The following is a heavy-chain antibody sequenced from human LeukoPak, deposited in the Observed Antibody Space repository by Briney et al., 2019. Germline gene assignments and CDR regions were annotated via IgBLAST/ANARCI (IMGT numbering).Heavy chain of an antibody. Sequence: GGSLRLSCAASGFSFNSNWMSWFRQAPGKGLEWVAHIKPDSSETYYVDSVKGRFTISRDSAEKLVYLRMNSLRAEDTAVYYCATAVSIAGDSWGQGTLVTVSS. J-gene: IGHJ5*01. V-gene: IGHV3-7*01. CDR2: IKPDSSET. CDR1: GFSFNSNW. CDR3: ATAVSIAGDS. D-gene: IGHD2-21*01.